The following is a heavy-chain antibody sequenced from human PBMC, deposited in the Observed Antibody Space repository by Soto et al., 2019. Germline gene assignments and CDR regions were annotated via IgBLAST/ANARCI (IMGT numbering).Heavy chain of an antibody. CDR3: AREVVGYCISTSCPGGHYYYGMDV. CDR1: GDSVSSNSAA. V-gene: IGHV6-1*01. D-gene: IGHD2-2*01. Sequence: SQTLSLTCAISGDSVSSNSAAWNWIRQSPSRGLEWLGRTYYRSKWYNDYAVSVKSRITINPDTSKNQFSLQLNSVTPEDTAVYYCAREVVGYCISTSCPGGHYYYGMDVWGQGTTVNVSS. J-gene: IGHJ6*02. CDR2: TYYRSKWYN.